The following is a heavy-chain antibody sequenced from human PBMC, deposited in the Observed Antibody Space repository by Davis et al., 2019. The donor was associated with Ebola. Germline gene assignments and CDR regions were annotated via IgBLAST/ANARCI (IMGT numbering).Heavy chain of an antibody. CDR2: IGTAGDT. V-gene: IGHV3-13*01. CDR3: EKGSIAVALFDY. Sequence: ESLKISCAASGFTFSSYAMSWVRQATGKGLEWVSAIGTAGDTYYPGSVKGRFTIYRENAKNSLYLQMNSLRAEDTAVYYCEKGSIAVALFDYWGQGTLVTVSS. D-gene: IGHD6-19*01. J-gene: IGHJ4*02. CDR1: GFTFSSYA.